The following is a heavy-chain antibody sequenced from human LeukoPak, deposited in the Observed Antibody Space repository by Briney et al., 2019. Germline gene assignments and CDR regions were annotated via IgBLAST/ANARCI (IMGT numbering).Heavy chain of an antibody. V-gene: IGHV2-5*02. CDR3: AHTTFLCSSTSCYAPGKYYFDY. CDR1: GFSLSTSGVG. D-gene: IGHD2-2*01. CDR2: IYWDDDK. Sequence: VSGPTLVSPTQTLTLTCTFSGFSLSTSGVGVGWIRQPPGKALEWLALIYWDDDKRYSPSLKSRLTITKDTSKNQVVLTMTNMDPVDTATYYCAHTTFLCSSTSCYAPGKYYFDYWGQGTLVTVSS. J-gene: IGHJ4*02.